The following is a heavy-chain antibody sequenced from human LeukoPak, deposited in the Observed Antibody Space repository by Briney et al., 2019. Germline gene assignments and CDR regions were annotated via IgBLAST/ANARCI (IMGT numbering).Heavy chain of an antibody. D-gene: IGHD2-21*02. J-gene: IGHJ5*02. CDR2: MNPNSGNT. CDR1: GDTFTSYD. V-gene: IGHV1-8*01. Sequence: GASVKVSCKASGDTFTSYDINWVRQATGQGREWMGWMNPNSGNTGYAQKFQGRVTMPRNTSISTAYMELSSLRSENTAVYYCAREIALETGNWFDPWGQGTLVTVSS. CDR3: AREIALETGNWFDP.